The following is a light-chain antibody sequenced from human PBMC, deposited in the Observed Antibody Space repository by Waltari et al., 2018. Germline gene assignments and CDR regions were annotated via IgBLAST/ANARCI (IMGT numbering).Light chain of an antibody. CDR2: GAS. CDR3: QQYGSSPWT. V-gene: IGKV3-20*01. Sequence: CRASQSVTSSCLAGYQQKPGQAPRLLIYGASSSATGIPDRFSGSGSGTDFTLTISRLEPEDFAVYYCQQYGSSPWTFGQGTKVEIK. J-gene: IGKJ1*01. CDR1: QSVTSSC.